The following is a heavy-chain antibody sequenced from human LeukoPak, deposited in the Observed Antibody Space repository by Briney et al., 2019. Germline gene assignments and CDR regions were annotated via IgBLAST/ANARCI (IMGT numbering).Heavy chain of an antibody. CDR2: ISSSSSTI. V-gene: IGHV3-48*02. D-gene: IGHD1-7*01. J-gene: IGHJ4*02. CDR3: TPHRDGNYPFDY. Sequence: GGSLRLSCAASGFTFSSYSMNWVRQAPGKGLEWVSYISSSSSTIYYRDPVKGRFTISRDSAKNSLYLQMNSLRDEDTAVYYCTPHRDGNYPFDYWGQGTLVTVSS. CDR1: GFTFSSYS.